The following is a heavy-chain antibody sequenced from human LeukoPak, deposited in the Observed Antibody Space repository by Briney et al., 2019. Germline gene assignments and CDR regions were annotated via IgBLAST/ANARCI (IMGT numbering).Heavy chain of an antibody. J-gene: IGHJ6*02. CDR3: ARHSGSSWDYYYGMDV. CDR1: GGSISSCY. V-gene: IGHV4-59*08. Sequence: SETLSLSCTVSGGSISSCYWSWIRQPPGKGLEWIGYIYYSGSTNYNPSLKSRVTISVDTSKNQFSLKLSSVTAADTAVYYCARHSGSSWDYYYGMDVWGQGTTVTVSS. CDR2: IYYSGST. D-gene: IGHD6-6*01.